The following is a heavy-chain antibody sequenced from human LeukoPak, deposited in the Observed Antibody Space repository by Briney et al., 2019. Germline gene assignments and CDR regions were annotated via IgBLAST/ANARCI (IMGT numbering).Heavy chain of an antibody. D-gene: IGHD3-3*01. Sequence: ASVKVSCKASGYTLTELSMHWVRQAPGKGLEWMGGFDPEDGETIYAQKFQGRVTMTEDTSTDTAYMELSSLRSEDTAVYYCATAPRGYYAFWSGIDYWGQGTLVTVSS. J-gene: IGHJ4*02. CDR3: ATAPRGYYAFWSGIDY. V-gene: IGHV1-24*01. CDR2: FDPEDGET. CDR1: GYTLTELS.